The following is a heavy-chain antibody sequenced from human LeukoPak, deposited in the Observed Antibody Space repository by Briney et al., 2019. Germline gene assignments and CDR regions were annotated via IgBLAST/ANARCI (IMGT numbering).Heavy chain of an antibody. D-gene: IGHD3-22*01. CDR2: IYSGGTT. CDR3: ARDGYYDSSNDFDY. CDR1: GFTVSSDY. Sequence: GGSLRLSCSASGFTVSSDYMSWVRQAPGKGLAWLSVIYSGGTTYYADSVKGRFTISRDNSKNTVYLQMNSLRVEDTAVYYCARDGYYDSSNDFDYWGQGTLVTVSS. V-gene: IGHV3-66*01. J-gene: IGHJ4*02.